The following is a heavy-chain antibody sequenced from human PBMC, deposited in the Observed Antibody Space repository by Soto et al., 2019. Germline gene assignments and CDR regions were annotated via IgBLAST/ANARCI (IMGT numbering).Heavy chain of an antibody. D-gene: IGHD2-21*01. CDR2: ISGGSSYT. Sequence: QVQLVESGGGLVKPGGSLRLACAASGFIFGDSYMSWVRQAPGKGREWLSYISGGSSYTNYADSGKGRFTISRDNAKRSLDLEMNSLRADDTAVYYCAKTIVAASGYYFDHWGQGNLVTVSS. CDR3: AKTIVAASGYYFDH. CDR1: GFIFGDSY. J-gene: IGHJ4*02. V-gene: IGHV3-11*06.